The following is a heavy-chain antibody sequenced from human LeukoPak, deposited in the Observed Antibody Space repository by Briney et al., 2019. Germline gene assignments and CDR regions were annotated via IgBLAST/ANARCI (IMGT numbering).Heavy chain of an antibody. CDR2: VVTTTT. J-gene: IGHJ5*02. CDR1: GGSISTYS. D-gene: IGHD6-19*01. CDR3: ARDTTVASGLQS. Sequence: SETLSLTCTVSGGSISTYSWTWVRQSPGKGLEWIGSVVTTTTNYSPALRSRVAISVHTSKNQFSLRLESVTTADTAVYYCARDTTVASGLQSSGQGALVTVSS. V-gene: IGHV4-4*07.